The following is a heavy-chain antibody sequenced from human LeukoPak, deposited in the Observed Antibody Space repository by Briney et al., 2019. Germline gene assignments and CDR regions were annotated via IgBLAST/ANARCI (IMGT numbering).Heavy chain of an antibody. Sequence: SQTLSLTCAISGDRFSSNSAAWNWIRQSPSRGLEWLGRTYYRSKWYTYYAASVKSRIAINRDTSKNQFSLQLNSVTPEDTAVYYCARSTGPIDYWGQGTLVTVSS. CDR2: TYYRSKWYT. J-gene: IGHJ4*02. V-gene: IGHV6-1*01. CDR3: ARSTGPIDY. CDR1: GDRFSSNSAA. D-gene: IGHD1-1*01.